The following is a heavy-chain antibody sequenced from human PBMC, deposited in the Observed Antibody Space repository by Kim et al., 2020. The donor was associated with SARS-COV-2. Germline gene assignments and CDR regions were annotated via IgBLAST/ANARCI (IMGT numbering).Heavy chain of an antibody. CDR3: ARDGGITMVRGVSYYFDY. V-gene: IGHV3-30*07. J-gene: IGHJ4*02. Sequence: KGRFTISRDNSKNTLYLQMNSLRAEDTAVYYCARDGGITMVRGVSYYFDYWGQGTLVTVSS. D-gene: IGHD3-10*01.